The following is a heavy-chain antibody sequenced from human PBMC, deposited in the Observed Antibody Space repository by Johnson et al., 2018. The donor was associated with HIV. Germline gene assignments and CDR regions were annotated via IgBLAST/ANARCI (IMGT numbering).Heavy chain of an antibody. V-gene: IGHV3-74*01. J-gene: IGHJ3*02. CDR2: INSDGSST. D-gene: IGHD1-26*01. Sequence: MQLVESGGGLVQPGGSLRLSCAASEFTFSSYWMHWVRQAPGKGLVWVSRINSDGSSTNYADSVNGRFTISRDNAKNTLYLQMNSLRAEDTAVYYCAKSSRVSTTFDAFDIWGQGTMVTVSS. CDR1: EFTFSSYW. CDR3: AKSSRVSTTFDAFDI.